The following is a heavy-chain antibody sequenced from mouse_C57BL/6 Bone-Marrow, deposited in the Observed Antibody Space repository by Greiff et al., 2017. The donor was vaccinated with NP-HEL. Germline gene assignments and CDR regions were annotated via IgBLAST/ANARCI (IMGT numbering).Heavy chain of an antibody. J-gene: IGHJ3*01. Sequence: QVQLQQSGPGLVQPSQSLSITCTVSGFSLTSYGVHWVRQSPGKGLEWLGVIWSGGSTDYNAAFISRLSISKDNSKSQVFFKMNSLQADDTAIYYCARNRGYRFAYWGQGTLVTVSA. D-gene: IGHD2-14*01. CDR3: ARNRGYRFAY. CDR1: GFSLTSYG. V-gene: IGHV2-2*01. CDR2: IWSGGST.